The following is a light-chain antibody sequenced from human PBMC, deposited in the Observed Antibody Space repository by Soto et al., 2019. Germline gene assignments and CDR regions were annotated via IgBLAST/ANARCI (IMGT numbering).Light chain of an antibody. CDR3: QQYGRSPFT. J-gene: IGKJ3*01. CDR1: QSVSSSF. CDR2: GAS. V-gene: IGKV3-20*01. Sequence: EIVLTQSPGTLSLSPGERATLSCRASQSVSSSFLAWYQQKPGQAPRLLIYGASSRATGIPDRFSGGGSGTDFTLTISRLEPEDFAVCYCQQYGRSPFTFGPGTKVDIK.